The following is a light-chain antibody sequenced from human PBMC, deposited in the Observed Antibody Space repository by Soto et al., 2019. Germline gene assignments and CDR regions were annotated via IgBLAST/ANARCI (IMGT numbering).Light chain of an antibody. J-gene: IGKJ5*01. Sequence: VLTQSPGTRPLSPGERAALSCGASQIVYGRQLAWYQHKPGQAPRLLMYGVSSRATGIPDRFTGSVSGADFTLTISRLEPEDFAVYYCQVYGPSPPIAFGQGTRLEIK. CDR1: QIVYGRQ. V-gene: IGKV3-20*01. CDR3: QVYGPSPPIA. CDR2: GVS.